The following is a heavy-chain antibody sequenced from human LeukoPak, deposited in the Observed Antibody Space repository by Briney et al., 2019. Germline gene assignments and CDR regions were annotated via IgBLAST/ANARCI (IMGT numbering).Heavy chain of an antibody. CDR3: AKGRGPQPTVCEN. CDR1: GFTFSSYG. D-gene: IGHD3-16*01. V-gene: IGHV3-30*18. CDR2: ISYDGSDK. J-gene: IGHJ4*02. Sequence: GGSLRLSCAASGFTFSSYGMHWVRQAPGKGLEWVAVISYDGSDKYYADSVKGRFTISRDSSKNTLYLQMDRLRVEDTAVYYCAKGRGPQPTVCENWGQGALVTVSS.